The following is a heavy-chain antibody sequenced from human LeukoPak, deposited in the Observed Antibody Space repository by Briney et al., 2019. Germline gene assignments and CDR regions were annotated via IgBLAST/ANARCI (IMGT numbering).Heavy chain of an antibody. Sequence: PGGSLRLSCVASGFTVSNNYMSWVRQAPGKGLEWVSVIYSGGTTYYADSVKGRFTISRDNSNNTLYLQMNSLRAEDTAVYYCARAPPEKCSGGSCYSLDYWGQGTLVTVSS. J-gene: IGHJ4*02. CDR3: ARAPPEKCSGGSCYSLDY. V-gene: IGHV3-53*01. CDR2: IYSGGTT. CDR1: GFTVSNNY. D-gene: IGHD2-15*01.